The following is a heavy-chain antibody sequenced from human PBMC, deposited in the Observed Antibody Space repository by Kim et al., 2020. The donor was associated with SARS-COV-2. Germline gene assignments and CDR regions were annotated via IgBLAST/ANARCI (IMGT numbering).Heavy chain of an antibody. CDR1: GGSMNFYY. Sequence: SETLSLTCTVSGGSMNFYYWTWIRQPPGKGLEWVGAIYHNGSSNYNPSLKSRVTISVDTSKNQFSLRLSSVTVADTAVYYCARAQYASGWYLDFEYWGQG. J-gene: IGHJ4*02. CDR3: ARAQYASGWYLDFEY. D-gene: IGHD6-19*01. CDR2: IYHNGSS. V-gene: IGHV4-59*01.